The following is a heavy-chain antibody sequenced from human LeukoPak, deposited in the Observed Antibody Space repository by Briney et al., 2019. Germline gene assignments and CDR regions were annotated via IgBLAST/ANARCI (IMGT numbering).Heavy chain of an antibody. CDR2: INQDGSEK. Sequence: PGGSLRLSCAASGFTFSSYWMSWVRQAPGKGLEWVANINQDGSEKYYVDSVKGRFTISRDNAKNSQYLQMNSLRAEDTAVYSCARVPSTVTTSWFDPWGQGSLVTVSS. D-gene: IGHD4-17*01. CDR1: GFTFSSYW. V-gene: IGHV3-7*04. CDR3: ARVPSTVTTSWFDP. J-gene: IGHJ5*02.